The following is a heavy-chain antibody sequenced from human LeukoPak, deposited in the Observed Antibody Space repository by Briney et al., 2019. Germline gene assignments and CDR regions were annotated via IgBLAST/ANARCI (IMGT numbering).Heavy chain of an antibody. J-gene: IGHJ3*02. CDR3: ARDKGVIVGATTPDAFDI. CDR1: GGSISSYC. CDR2: IYYSGST. D-gene: IGHD1-26*01. V-gene: IGHV4-59*01. Sequence: SETLSLTCTVSGGSISSYCWSWIRQPPGKGLEWIGYIYYSGSTNYNPSLKSRVTISVDTSKNQFSLKLSSVTAADTAVYYCARDKGVIVGATTPDAFDIWGQGTMVTVSS.